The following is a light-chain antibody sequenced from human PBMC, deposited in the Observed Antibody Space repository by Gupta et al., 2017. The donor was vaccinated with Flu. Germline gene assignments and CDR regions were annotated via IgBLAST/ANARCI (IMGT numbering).Light chain of an antibody. CDR2: ATS. V-gene: IGKV1-12*01. CDR1: QGISSW. J-gene: IGKJ1*01. CDR3: QQANSFPQT. Sequence: DIQMTQSPSSVSASVGDRVTITCRASQGISSWFAWYQQKPGKAPKLLIYATSSLESGVPSRCSGSGSGTDVTLTISSLQPEDFATYYCQQANSFPQTFGQGTKVEIK.